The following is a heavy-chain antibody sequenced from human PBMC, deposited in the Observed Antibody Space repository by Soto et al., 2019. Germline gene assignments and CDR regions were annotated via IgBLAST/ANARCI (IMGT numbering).Heavy chain of an antibody. V-gene: IGHV4-59*08. Sequence: SETLSLTCTVSGGSISSYYWSWIRQPPGKGLEWIGYIYYSGSTNYNPSLKSRVTISVDTSKNQFSLKLSSVTAADTAVYYCARIRGPPLYYYYGMDVWGQGTTVTVSS. D-gene: IGHD3-10*01. CDR3: ARIRGPPLYYYYGMDV. J-gene: IGHJ6*02. CDR1: GGSISSYY. CDR2: IYYSGST.